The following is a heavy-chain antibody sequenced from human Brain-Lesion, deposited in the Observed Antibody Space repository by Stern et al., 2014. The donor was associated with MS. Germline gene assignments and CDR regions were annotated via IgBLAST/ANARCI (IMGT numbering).Heavy chain of an antibody. CDR3: ARLVAGFYFDF. CDR1: GGSISSSNHY. Sequence: MQLVESGPGLVKPSETLSLTCTVSGGSISSSNHYWGWIRQPPGKGLEWLGAIYYSGTTSYSPSLKSRFTISVDTSKNQFSLTLSSVTAADTAVYYCARLVAGFYFDFWGPGSPVTVSS. J-gene: IGHJ4*02. CDR2: IYYSGTT. V-gene: IGHV4-39*01. D-gene: IGHD6-19*01.